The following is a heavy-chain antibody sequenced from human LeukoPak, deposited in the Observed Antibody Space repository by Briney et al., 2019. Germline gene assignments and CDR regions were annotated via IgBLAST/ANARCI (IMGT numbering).Heavy chain of an antibody. V-gene: IGHV4-34*01. CDR2: INHSGST. CDR1: GGSFSGYY. J-gene: IGHJ4*02. D-gene: IGHD3-22*01. CDR3: AGVGPPDYYDSSGYPIGAYYFDY. Sequence: SETLSLTCAVYGGSFSGYYWSWIRQPPGKGLEWIGEINHSGSTNYNPSLKSRVTISVGTSKNQFSLKLSSVTAADTAVYYCAGVGPPDYYDSSGYPIGAYYFDYWGQGTLVTVSS.